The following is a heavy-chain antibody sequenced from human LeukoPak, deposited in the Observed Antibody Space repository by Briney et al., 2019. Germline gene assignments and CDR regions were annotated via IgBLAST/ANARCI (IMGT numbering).Heavy chain of an antibody. V-gene: IGHV3-23*01. Sequence: GGSLRLSCEAAGFSFRDYPMGWVRQAPGKGLEWVSAISGSGGSTYYADSVKGRFTISRDNSKNTLYLQMNSLRAEDTAVYYCANLFDYYDSSETNWFDPWGQGTLVTVSS. CDR2: ISGSGGST. J-gene: IGHJ5*02. D-gene: IGHD3-22*01. CDR3: ANLFDYYDSSETNWFDP. CDR1: GFSFRDYP.